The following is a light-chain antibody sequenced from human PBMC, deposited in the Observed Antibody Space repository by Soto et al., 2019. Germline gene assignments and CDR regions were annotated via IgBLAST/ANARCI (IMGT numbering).Light chain of an antibody. CDR2: AAS. V-gene: IGKV1-39*01. CDR3: QQSYSTLWT. CDR1: QSISSY. Sequence: DIQMTQSPSSLSASVGDRVTITCRASQSISSYLNWYQQKPGKAPKLLIYAASSLQSGVPSRFSGSGAGTDCTRTISSLQPEDVETDYCQQSYSTLWTFCQGTQVDIK. J-gene: IGKJ1*01.